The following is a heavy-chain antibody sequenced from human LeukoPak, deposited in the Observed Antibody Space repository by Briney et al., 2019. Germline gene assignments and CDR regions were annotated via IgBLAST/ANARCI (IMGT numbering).Heavy chain of an antibody. CDR3: ARGQDYYGSSGYGFDY. Sequence: GSLRLSCAASGFTVSSNYMSWVRQAPGKGPEWVSVIYSGGSTYYADSVKGRFTISRDNSKNTLYLQMNSLRAEDTAVYYCARGQDYYGSSGYGFDYWGQGTLVTVSS. V-gene: IGHV3-66*02. J-gene: IGHJ4*02. CDR1: GFTVSSNY. D-gene: IGHD3-22*01. CDR2: IYSGGST.